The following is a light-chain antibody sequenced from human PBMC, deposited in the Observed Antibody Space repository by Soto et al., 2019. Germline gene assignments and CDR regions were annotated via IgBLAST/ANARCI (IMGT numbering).Light chain of an antibody. CDR2: DAS. CDR3: QQYNSYSGT. V-gene: IGKV1-5*01. Sequence: DIQMTQSPSTLSASVGDTVTITCRASQSLSSWLAWYQQKPGKAPKLLIYDASSLESGVPSRFSGSGSGTEFTLTISSLQPDDFATYYCQQYNSYSGTFGQGTKVEIK. J-gene: IGKJ1*01. CDR1: QSLSSW.